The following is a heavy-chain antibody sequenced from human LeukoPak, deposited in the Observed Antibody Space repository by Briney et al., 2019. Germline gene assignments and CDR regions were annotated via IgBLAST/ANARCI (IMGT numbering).Heavy chain of an antibody. CDR3: ARDFHSGSFHFDY. V-gene: IGHV1-2*02. J-gene: IGHJ4*02. Sequence: GASVKVSCKASGYTFTGYYMHWVRQAPGQGLEWMGWINPNSGGTNYAQKFQGRVTMTRDTSISTAYMELSRLRSDDTAVYYCARDFHSGSFHFDYWGQGTLVTVSS. CDR1: GYTFTGYY. D-gene: IGHD1-26*01. CDR2: INPNSGGT.